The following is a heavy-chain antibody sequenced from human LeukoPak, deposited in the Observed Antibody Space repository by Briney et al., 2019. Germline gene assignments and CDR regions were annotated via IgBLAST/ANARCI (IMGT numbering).Heavy chain of an antibody. CDR2: ISGSGGTP. V-gene: IGHV3-23*01. D-gene: IGHD1-14*01. CDR1: GFTFSSYA. Sequence: GGSLRLSCAASGFTFSSYAMSWVRQAPGKGLEWVSGISGSGGTPYYADSVEGRFTISRDNSKNTLYLQLNSLRAEDTAVYYCAQDPPGGIDYWGQGTLVTVCS. CDR3: AQDPPGGIDY. J-gene: IGHJ4*02.